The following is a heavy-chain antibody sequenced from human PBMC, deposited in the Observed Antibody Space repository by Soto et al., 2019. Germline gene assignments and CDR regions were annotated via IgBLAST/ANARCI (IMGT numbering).Heavy chain of an antibody. CDR1: GGSVSSASYY. J-gene: IGHJ5*02. V-gene: IGHV4-61*01. CDR3: ARTVQLWPTGWFDP. D-gene: IGHD1-1*01. Sequence: PSETLSLTCTVSGGSVSSASYYWYWIRQPPGKRLEWIGYIYYSGTTNYNPSLKSRVTISVDTSKDQFSLQLRSVTPADTAVYYCARTVQLWPTGWFDPWGQGTLVTVSS. CDR2: IYYSGTT.